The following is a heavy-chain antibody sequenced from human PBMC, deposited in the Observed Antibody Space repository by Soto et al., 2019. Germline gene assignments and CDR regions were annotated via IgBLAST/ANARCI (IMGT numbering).Heavy chain of an antibody. CDR2: ISSSSSTI. Sequence: GGSLRLSCAASGFTFSSYSMNWVRQAPGKGLEWVSYISSSSSTIYYADSVKGRFTISRDNAKNSLYLQMNSLRAEDTAVYYCARGGRGYSGYDQTYYYYYYMDVWGKGTTVTVSS. D-gene: IGHD5-12*01. V-gene: IGHV3-48*01. CDR3: ARGGRGYSGYDQTYYYYYYMDV. J-gene: IGHJ6*03. CDR1: GFTFSSYS.